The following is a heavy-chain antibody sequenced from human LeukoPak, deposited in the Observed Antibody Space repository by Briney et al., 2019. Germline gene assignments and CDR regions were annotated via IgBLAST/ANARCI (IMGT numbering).Heavy chain of an antibody. Sequence: ASVKVSCKASGYTSSSYDINWVRQATGQGLEWMGWMNPNSGNTGYAQKFQGRVTMTRNTSISTAYMELSSLRSEDTAVYYCARGRLGGVPFDYWGQGTLVTVSS. V-gene: IGHV1-8*01. CDR1: GYTSSSYD. CDR2: MNPNSGNT. J-gene: IGHJ4*02. D-gene: IGHD4-23*01. CDR3: ARGRLGGVPFDY.